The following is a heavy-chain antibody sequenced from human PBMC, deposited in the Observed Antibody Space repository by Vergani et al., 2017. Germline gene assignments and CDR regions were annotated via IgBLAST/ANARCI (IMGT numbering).Heavy chain of an antibody. CDR2: IKEDGSET. J-gene: IGHJ4*02. CDR1: GFTFSNYW. CDR3: AKDQVYSRQWLARRGYFDY. D-gene: IGHD6-19*01. Sequence: EVQLMESGGGLVQPGGSLRLSCAASGFTFSNYWMSWVRQAPGKGLEWVANIKEDGSETFYVDSVMGRFTISRDNAKNSLYLQMNSLRAEDTAVYYCAKDQVYSRQWLARRGYFDYWGQGTLVTVSS. V-gene: IGHV3-7*01.